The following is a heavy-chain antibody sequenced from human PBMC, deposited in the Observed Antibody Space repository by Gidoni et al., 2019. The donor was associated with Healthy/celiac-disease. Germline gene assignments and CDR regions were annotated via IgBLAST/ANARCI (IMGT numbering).Heavy chain of an antibody. Sequence: EVQLVESVGGLVKPAGSLILSCAASGFTFSCYSMTWVRQAPGKGLEWVSSISSSSSYIYYADSVKGRFTISRDNAKNSLYLQMNSLRAEDTAVYYCARVGTTPSTGEAFDIWGQGTMVTVSS. CDR3: ARVGTTPSTGEAFDI. CDR1: GFTFSCYS. D-gene: IGHD3-16*01. CDR2: ISSSSSYI. V-gene: IGHV3-21*01. J-gene: IGHJ3*02.